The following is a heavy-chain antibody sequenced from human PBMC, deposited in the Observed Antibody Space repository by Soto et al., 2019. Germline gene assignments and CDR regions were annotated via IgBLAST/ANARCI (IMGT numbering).Heavy chain of an antibody. CDR1: GFTFSSYA. CDR3: ASAGQYYDFWSGPH. CDR2: ISYDGSNK. V-gene: IGHV3-30-3*01. Sequence: GGSLRLSCAASGFTFSSYAMHWVRQAPGKGLEWVAVISYDGSNKYYADSVKGRFTISRDNSKNTLYLQMNSLRAEDTAVYYCASAGQYYDFWSGPHWGQGTLVTVSS. D-gene: IGHD3-3*01. J-gene: IGHJ4*02.